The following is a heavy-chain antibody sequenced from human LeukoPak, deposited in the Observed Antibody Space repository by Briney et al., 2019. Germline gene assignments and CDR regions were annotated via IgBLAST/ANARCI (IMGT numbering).Heavy chain of an antibody. Sequence: GGSLRLSCAASGFTFSSSCMHWVRHAPGKGLVWVSRINTDGSSTSYADSVKGRFTISRDNAKNTLYLQMNSLRAEDTAVYYCARGGSHDSSGPWGQGTMVTVSS. CDR3: ARGGSHDSSGP. CDR1: GFTFSSSC. J-gene: IGHJ3*01. V-gene: IGHV3-74*01. CDR2: INTDGSST. D-gene: IGHD3-3*01.